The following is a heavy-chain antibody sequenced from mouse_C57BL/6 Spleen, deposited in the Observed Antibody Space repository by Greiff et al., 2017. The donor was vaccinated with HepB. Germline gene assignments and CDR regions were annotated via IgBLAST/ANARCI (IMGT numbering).Heavy chain of an antibody. V-gene: IGHV1-64*01. CDR2: IHPNSGST. D-gene: IGHD2-4*01. J-gene: IGHJ3*01. Sequence: QVQLKQPGAELVKPGASVKLSCKASGYTFTSYWMHWVKQRPGQGLEWIGMIHPNSGSTNYNEKFKSKATLTVDKSSSTAYMQLSSLTSEDSAVYYCARERMITTRDWGQGTLVTVSA. CDR3: ARERMITTRD. CDR1: GYTFTSYW.